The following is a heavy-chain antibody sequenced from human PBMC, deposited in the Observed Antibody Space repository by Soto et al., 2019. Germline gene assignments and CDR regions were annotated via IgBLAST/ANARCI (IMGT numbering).Heavy chain of an antibody. Sequence: EVQLLASGGGLVQPGGSLRLSCAASGFTFSSYAMSWVRQAPGKGLEWVSAISGSGGSTYYADSVKGRFTISRDNSKNTLYLQMNSLRAEDTAVYYCAKLFRAYDYIWGSYRHAFDIWGQGTMVTVSS. CDR3: AKLFRAYDYIWGSYRHAFDI. CDR2: ISGSGGST. V-gene: IGHV3-23*01. D-gene: IGHD3-16*02. CDR1: GFTFSSYA. J-gene: IGHJ3*02.